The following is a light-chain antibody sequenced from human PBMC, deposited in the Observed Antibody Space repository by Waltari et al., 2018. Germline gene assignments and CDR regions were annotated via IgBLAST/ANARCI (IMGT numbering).Light chain of an antibody. CDR1: SSYIDTYNY. CDR3: SAYSGTKNRVL. Sequence: SALTQPASVSGSPGQSITISCTATSSYIDTYNYVAWYQQHPAKAPKLIIYGVTNRPSGVSSRFSGSGSGRTASLTISGLQAEDEADYYCSAYSGTKNRVLFGGGTKVTVL. J-gene: IGLJ2*01. V-gene: IGLV2-14*03. CDR2: GVT.